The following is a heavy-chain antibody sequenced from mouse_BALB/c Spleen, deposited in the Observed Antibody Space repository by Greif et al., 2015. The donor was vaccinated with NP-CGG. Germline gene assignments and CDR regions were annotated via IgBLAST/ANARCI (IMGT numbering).Heavy chain of an antibody. CDR2: IHPSSGNT. V-gene: IGHV1S130*01. CDR1: GYTFTSSW. CDR3: SKSGDYDNSFDY. J-gene: IGHJ2*01. D-gene: IGHD2-4*01. Sequence: QVQLKESGSVLVRPGASVKLSCKASGYTFTSSWMHWAKQRPGQGLERIGEIHPSSGNTNYNEMFKGKATLTVDTSSSTAYVDLSSLTSEDSAVYYCSKSGDYDNSFDYWGQGTTLTVSS.